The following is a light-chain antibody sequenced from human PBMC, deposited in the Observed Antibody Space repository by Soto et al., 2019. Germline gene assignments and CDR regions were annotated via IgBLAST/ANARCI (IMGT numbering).Light chain of an antibody. V-gene: IGKV1-8*01. CDR3: QQYYSYPLT. CDR2: AAS. Sequence: AIRMTQSPSSLSASTGDRVTITCRASQGISSYLAWYQQKPGKAPKLLIYAASTLQSGVPSRFGGSGSWTYFTLTIGCLQSEDFATYYWQQYYSYPLTFGGGTKVEIK. CDR1: QGISSY. J-gene: IGKJ4*01.